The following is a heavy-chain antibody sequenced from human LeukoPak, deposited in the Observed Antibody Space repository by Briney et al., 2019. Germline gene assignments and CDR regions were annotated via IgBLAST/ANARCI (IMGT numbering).Heavy chain of an antibody. CDR3: ARGGGPAVLRFLEF. Sequence: ASVKVSCKASGGTFSSYAISWVRQAPGQGLEWMGRIIPILGIANYAQKFQGRVTITADKSTSTAYMELSSLRSEDTAVYYCARGGGPAVLRFLEFWGQGTLVTVSS. CDR2: IIPILGIA. V-gene: IGHV1-69*04. CDR1: GGTFSSYA. D-gene: IGHD3-3*01. J-gene: IGHJ4*02.